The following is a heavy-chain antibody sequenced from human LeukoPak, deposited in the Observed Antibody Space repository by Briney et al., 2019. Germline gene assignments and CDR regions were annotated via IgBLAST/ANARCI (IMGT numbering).Heavy chain of an antibody. CDR2: IIPIFGTA. V-gene: IGHV1-69*13. Sequence: SVKVSCKASGGTFSSYAISWVRQAPGQGLEWMGGIIPIFGTANYAQKFQGRVTITADESTSTAYMELSSLRSEDTAVYYCATERHCSSTSCPTGMYAFDIWGQGTMVTVSS. CDR1: GGTFSSYA. CDR3: ATERHCSSTSCPTGMYAFDI. D-gene: IGHD2-2*01. J-gene: IGHJ3*02.